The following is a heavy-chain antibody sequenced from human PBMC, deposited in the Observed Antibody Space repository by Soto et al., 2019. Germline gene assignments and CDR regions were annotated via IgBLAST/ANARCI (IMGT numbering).Heavy chain of an antibody. CDR3: ARDREGGYCSSTSCYWFDP. J-gene: IGHJ5*02. Sequence: QVQLVQSGAEVKKPGSSVKVSCKASGGTFSSYAISWVRQAPGQGLEWMGGIIPIFGTANYAQKFQGRVTITADKSTSTAYMELRSLRSEDTAVYYCARDREGGYCSSTSCYWFDPWGQGTLVTVSS. D-gene: IGHD2-2*01. CDR2: IIPIFGTA. V-gene: IGHV1-69*06. CDR1: GGTFSSYA.